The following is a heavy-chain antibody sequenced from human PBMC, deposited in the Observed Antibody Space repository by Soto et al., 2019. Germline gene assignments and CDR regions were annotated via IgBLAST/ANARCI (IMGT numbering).Heavy chain of an antibody. D-gene: IGHD2-2*01. CDR2: ISWNSGSI. Sequence: GGSLRLSCAASGFTFDDYAMHWVRQAPGKGLEWVSGISWNSGSIGYADSVKGRFTISRDNAKNSLYLQMNSLRAEDTAMYYCAKDRRGNCSSTSCFFGAFDIWGQGTMVTVSS. V-gene: IGHV3-9*01. CDR1: GFTFDDYA. J-gene: IGHJ3*02. CDR3: AKDRRGNCSSTSCFFGAFDI.